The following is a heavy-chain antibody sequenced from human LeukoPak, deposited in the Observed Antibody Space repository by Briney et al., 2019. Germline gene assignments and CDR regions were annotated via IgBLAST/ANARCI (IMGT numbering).Heavy chain of an antibody. CDR3: AKDLNPLEYSSSSGLDY. CDR2: IRYDGSNK. V-gene: IGHV3-30*02. Sequence: GSLRLSCAASGFTFSSYWMSWVRQAPGKGLEWVAFIRYDGSNKYYADSVKGRFTISRDNSKNTLYLQMNSLRAEDTAVYYCAKDLNPLEYSSSSGLDYWGQGTLVTVSS. D-gene: IGHD6-6*01. CDR1: GFTFSSYW. J-gene: IGHJ4*02.